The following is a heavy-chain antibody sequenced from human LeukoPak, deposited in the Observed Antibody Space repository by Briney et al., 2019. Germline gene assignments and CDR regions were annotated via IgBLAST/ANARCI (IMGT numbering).Heavy chain of an antibody. CDR3: AKAPQYGYCSGGSCSVWLYNWFDP. Sequence: PGGSLRLSCAASGFTFDDYAMHWVRQAPGKGLEWVSGISWNSGSIGYADSVKGRFTISRDNAQNSLYLQMNSLRAEDTALYYCAKAPQYGYCSGGSCSVWLYNWFDPWGQGTLVTVSS. V-gene: IGHV3-9*01. CDR1: GFTFDDYA. J-gene: IGHJ5*02. D-gene: IGHD2-15*01. CDR2: ISWNSGSI.